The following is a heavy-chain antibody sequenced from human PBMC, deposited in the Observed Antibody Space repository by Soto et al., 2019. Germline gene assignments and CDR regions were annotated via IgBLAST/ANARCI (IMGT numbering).Heavy chain of an antibody. J-gene: IGHJ5*01. CDR2: IFSNDEK. CDR3: ASTYITSWYWFDS. D-gene: IGHD6-13*01. Sequence: QVTVKESGPVLVKPTENLPLTCTVSGFSLSNAGLCVSWIRQSPVKALEWLAHIFSNDEKSYSTSLKSRLTNSKYTSKSQVVLNMTNMDPVDTATYYGASTYITSWYWFDSWGQGTLVTVSS. V-gene: IGHV2-26*04. CDR1: GFSLSNAGLC.